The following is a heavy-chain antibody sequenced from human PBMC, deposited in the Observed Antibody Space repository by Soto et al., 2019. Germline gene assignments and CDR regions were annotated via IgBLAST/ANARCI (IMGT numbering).Heavy chain of an antibody. V-gene: IGHV4-59*01. J-gene: IGHJ4*02. CDR1: GGSISSYY. CDR3: ARAYGGYADY. D-gene: IGHD5-12*01. CDR2: IYYRGST. Sequence: SETLSLTCTVSGGSISSYYWSWIRQPPGKELEWIGYIYYRGSTNYNPSLKSRVTISVDTSKSQFSLKLSSVIVADTAVYYCARAYGGYADYWGQGALVTVSS.